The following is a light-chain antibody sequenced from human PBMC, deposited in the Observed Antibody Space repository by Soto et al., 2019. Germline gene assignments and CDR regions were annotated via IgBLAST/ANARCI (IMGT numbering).Light chain of an antibody. J-gene: IGLJ1*01. CDR1: SGDVGGYNY. CDR3: SSYTRSSTV. CDR2: EVS. V-gene: IGLV2-14*01. Sequence: SALTQPASVSGAPGQSITISCTGTSGDVGGYNYVSWYQQHPGKAPKLMIYEVSNRPAGVSNRFSGSKSGNTASLTISGLQAEDEADYYCSSYTRSSTVFGTGTKLTVL.